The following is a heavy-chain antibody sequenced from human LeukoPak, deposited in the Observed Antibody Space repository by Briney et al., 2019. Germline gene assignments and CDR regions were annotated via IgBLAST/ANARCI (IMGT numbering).Heavy chain of an antibody. V-gene: IGHV4-30-2*01. CDR3: ARVEPVQETYYYDSSGPITGAFDI. D-gene: IGHD3-22*01. CDR2: IYHSGST. J-gene: IGHJ3*02. CDR1: GGSISSGGYY. Sequence: SQTLSLTCTVSGGSISSGGYYWSWIRQPPGKGLEWIGYIYHSGSTYYNPSLKSRVTISVDRSKNQFSLKLSSVTAADTAVYYCARVEPVQETYYYDSSGPITGAFDIWGQGTMVTVSS.